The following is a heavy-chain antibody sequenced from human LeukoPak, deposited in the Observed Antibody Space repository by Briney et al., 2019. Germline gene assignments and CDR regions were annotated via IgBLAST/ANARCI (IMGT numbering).Heavy chain of an antibody. CDR1: GGSISSYY. Sequence: SQTLSLTCTVSGGSISSYYWSWIRQPAGKGLEWIGRIYTSGSTNYNPSLKSRVTMSVDTSKNQFSLKLSSVTAADTAVYYCARGGITIFGVVTRRRDAFDIWGQGTMVTVSS. D-gene: IGHD3-3*01. J-gene: IGHJ3*02. CDR2: IYTSGST. CDR3: ARGGITIFGVVTRRRDAFDI. V-gene: IGHV4-4*07.